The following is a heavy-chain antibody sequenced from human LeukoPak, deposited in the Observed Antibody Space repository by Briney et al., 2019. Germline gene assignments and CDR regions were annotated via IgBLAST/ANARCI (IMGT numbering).Heavy chain of an antibody. CDR3: ARDHGDDAFDI. Sequence: ASVKVSCKASGYTFTGYYMHWVRQAPGQGLEWMGWINPNSGDTNYAQKFQGRVTMTRDTSISTAYMELSRLRSDDTAVYYCARDHGDDAFDIWGPGTMVTVSS. D-gene: IGHD3-3*01. CDR1: GYTFTGYY. J-gene: IGHJ3*02. CDR2: INPNSGDT. V-gene: IGHV1-2*02.